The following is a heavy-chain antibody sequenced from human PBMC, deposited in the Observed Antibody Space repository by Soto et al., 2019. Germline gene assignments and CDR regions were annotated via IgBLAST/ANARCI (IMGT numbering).Heavy chain of an antibody. CDR2: ISSDGGDK. CDR3: VKGSDVARQGLDR. Sequence: QVQLVESGGGVVQPGRSPRLSCAASGFTFINVGMHWVRQAPGKGLEWVAAISSDGGDKYYSHSVKDRFTVSRDNSRNTLFLQMSSLRVEDTAVYYCVKGSDVARQGLDRWGQGILVTVSS. V-gene: IGHV3-30*18. D-gene: IGHD2-15*01. J-gene: IGHJ5*02. CDR1: GFTFINVG.